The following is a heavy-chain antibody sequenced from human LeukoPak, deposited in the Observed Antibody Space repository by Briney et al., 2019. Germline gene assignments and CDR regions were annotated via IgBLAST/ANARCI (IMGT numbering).Heavy chain of an antibody. CDR1: GYTFTSYG. Sequence: ASVKVSCKASGYTFTSYGITWVRQAPGQGLEWMGGFDPEDGETIYAQKFQGRVTMTEDTSTDTAYMELSSLRSEDTAVYYCATFRGYSGYYYDYWGQGTLVTVSS. V-gene: IGHV1-24*01. CDR2: FDPEDGET. J-gene: IGHJ4*02. CDR3: ATFRGYSGYYYDY. D-gene: IGHD5-12*01.